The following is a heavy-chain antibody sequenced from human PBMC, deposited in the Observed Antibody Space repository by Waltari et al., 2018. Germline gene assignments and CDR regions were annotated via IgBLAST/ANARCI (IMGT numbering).Heavy chain of an antibody. CDR3: ARDMGKAEGSSGWYPKLYYGMDV. CDR1: GFTVSSNY. J-gene: IGHJ6*02. Sequence: EVQLVESGGGLIQPGGSLRLSCAASGFTVSSNYMSWVRQAPGKGLGWVSVIYSGGSTYYADSVKGRFTISRDNSKNTLYLQMNSLRAEDTAVYYCARDMGKAEGSSGWYPKLYYGMDVWGQGTTVTVSS. V-gene: IGHV3-53*01. D-gene: IGHD6-19*01. CDR2: IYSGGST.